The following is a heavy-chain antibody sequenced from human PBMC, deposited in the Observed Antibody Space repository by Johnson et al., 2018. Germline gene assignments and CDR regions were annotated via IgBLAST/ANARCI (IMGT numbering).Heavy chain of an antibody. Sequence: VQLVQSGGGLVQPGGSLRLSCAASGFTFSSYTMSWVRPAPGKGLAWVSSISISSTHIHYADSVTGRFTITRDNTKNSLYLQMNRLGTEDTAVYYCARDSDSNTWSNDAFGIWGQGTMVTVSS. CDR3: ARDSDSNTWSNDAFGI. J-gene: IGHJ3*02. CDR1: GFTFSSYT. D-gene: IGHD6-13*01. CDR2: ISISSTHI. V-gene: IGHV3-21*01.